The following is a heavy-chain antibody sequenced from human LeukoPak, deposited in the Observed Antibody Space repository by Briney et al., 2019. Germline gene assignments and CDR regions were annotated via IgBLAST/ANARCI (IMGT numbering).Heavy chain of an antibody. CDR3: ARMSGYSYGYYFDY. V-gene: IGHV4-39*07. J-gene: IGHJ4*02. CDR2: IYYSGST. D-gene: IGHD5-18*01. Sequence: SETLSLTCTVSGGSISSSSHYWGWIRQPPGKGLEWIGSIYYSGSTYYNPSLKSRVTISVDTSKNQFSLKLSSVTAADTAVYYCARMSGYSYGYYFDYWGQGTLVTVSS. CDR1: GGSISSSSHY.